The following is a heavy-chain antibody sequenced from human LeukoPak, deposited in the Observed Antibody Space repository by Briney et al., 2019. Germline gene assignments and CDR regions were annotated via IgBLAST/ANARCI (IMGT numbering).Heavy chain of an antibody. CDR1: GFTFSTYA. CDR3: GKGRTGYSYGYGIDS. Sequence: GGSLRLSCAASGFTFSTYAMSWVRQAPGKGLEWVSSVSTSGGDTYNADSVKCRFTISRDNSKNTLYLQMNSLRAEDTAVYYCGKGRTGYSYGYGIDSWGQGTLVTVSS. CDR2: VSTSGGDT. D-gene: IGHD5-18*01. V-gene: IGHV3-23*01. J-gene: IGHJ4*02.